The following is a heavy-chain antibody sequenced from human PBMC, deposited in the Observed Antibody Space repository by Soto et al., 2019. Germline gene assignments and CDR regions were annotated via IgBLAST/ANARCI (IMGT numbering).Heavy chain of an antibody. CDR3: ARGRRSGEYGSGSSTNYYYYYYMDV. CDR2: MNPNSGNT. V-gene: IGHV1-8*01. CDR1: GYTFTSYD. J-gene: IGHJ6*03. Sequence: ASVKVSCKASGYTFTSYDINWVRQATGQGLEWMGWMNPNSGNTGYAQKFQGRVTMTRNTSISTAYMELSSLRSEDTAVYYCARGRRSGEYGSGSSTNYYYYYYMDVWGKGTTVTVSS. D-gene: IGHD3-10*01.